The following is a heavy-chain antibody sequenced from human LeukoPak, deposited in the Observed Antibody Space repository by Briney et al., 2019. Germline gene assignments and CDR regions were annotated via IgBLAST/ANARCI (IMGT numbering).Heavy chain of an antibody. J-gene: IGHJ4*02. CDR1: GFTFSSYA. D-gene: IGHD3-10*01. Sequence: HPGGSLRLSCAASGFTFSSYAMHWVRQAPGKGLGGGEVISYDGSNKYYADSVKGRFTISRDNSKNTLYLQMNSLRAEDAAVYYCARGSYGSGSYSPFDYWGQGTLVTVSS. V-gene: IGHV3-30*04. CDR3: ARGSYGSGSYSPFDY. CDR2: ISYDGSNK.